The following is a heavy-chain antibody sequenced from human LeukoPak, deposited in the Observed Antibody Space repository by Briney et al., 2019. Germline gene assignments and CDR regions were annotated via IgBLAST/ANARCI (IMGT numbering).Heavy chain of an antibody. V-gene: IGHV4-4*02. CDR3: ARGIAAAAHFDY. CDR1: GGSISSSNW. Sequence: SETLSLTCAVSGGSISSSNWWSWVRQPPGKGLEWXGEIYHSGSTNYNPXLKSRVTISVDKAKNQFSLKLSSVTAADTAVYYCARGIAAAAHFDYWGQGTLVTASS. CDR2: IYHSGST. D-gene: IGHD6-13*01. J-gene: IGHJ4*02.